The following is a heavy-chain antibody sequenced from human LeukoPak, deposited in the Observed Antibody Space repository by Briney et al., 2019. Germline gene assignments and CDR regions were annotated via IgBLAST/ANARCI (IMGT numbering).Heavy chain of an antibody. D-gene: IGHD4-23*01. J-gene: IGHJ4*02. CDR1: GFTFGSYA. CDR3: ARGPRWYPGPIDY. Sequence: PGRSLRLSCAASGFTFGSYATHWVRQAPGKGLEWVAVISYDGSNKYYADSVKGRFTISRDNSKNTLYLQMNSLRAEDTAVYYCARGPRWYPGPIDYWGQGTLVTVSS. V-gene: IGHV3-30*04. CDR2: ISYDGSNK.